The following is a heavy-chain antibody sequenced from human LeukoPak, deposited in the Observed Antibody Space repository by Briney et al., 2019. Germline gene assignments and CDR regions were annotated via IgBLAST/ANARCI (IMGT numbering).Heavy chain of an antibody. CDR1: GFTFSSYW. CDR3: ARVEMATIRNAFDI. CDR2: IKQDGSEK. Sequence: GGSLRLSCAGSGFTFSSYWMSWVRQAPGKGLEWVANIKQDGSEKYYLDSVKGRFTISRDNAKNSLYLQMNSLRAEDTAVYYCARVEMATIRNAFDIWGQGTMVTVSS. V-gene: IGHV3-7*02. J-gene: IGHJ3*02. D-gene: IGHD5-24*01.